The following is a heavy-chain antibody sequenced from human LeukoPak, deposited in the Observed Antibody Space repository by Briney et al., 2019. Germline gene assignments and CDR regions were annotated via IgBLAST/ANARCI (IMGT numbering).Heavy chain of an antibody. J-gene: IGHJ4*02. Sequence: RPSETLSLTCTVSGGSISSGDYYWSRIRQPPGKGLEWIGYIYYSGSTYYNPSLKSRVTISVDTSKNQFSLKLSTVTAADTAVYYCAREDRTYQLSDYWGQGTLVTVSS. V-gene: IGHV4-30-4*08. CDR3: AREDRTYQLSDY. CDR1: GGSISSGDYY. D-gene: IGHD2-2*01. CDR2: IYYSGST.